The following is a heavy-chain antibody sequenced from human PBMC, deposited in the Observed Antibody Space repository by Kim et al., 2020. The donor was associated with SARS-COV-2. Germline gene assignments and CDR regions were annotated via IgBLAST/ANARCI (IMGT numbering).Heavy chain of an antibody. D-gene: IGHD2-15*01. V-gene: IGHV3-23*01. J-gene: IGHJ6*02. Sequence: GDSVKGRFTISRDNAKNTRYLQMNGLRAEDTAVYYCAKDLRYCSGGSCSYWGQGTTVTVSS. CDR3: AKDLRYCSGGSCSY.